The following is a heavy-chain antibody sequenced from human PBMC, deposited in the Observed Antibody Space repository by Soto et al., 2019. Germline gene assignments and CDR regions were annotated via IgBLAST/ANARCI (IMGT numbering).Heavy chain of an antibody. CDR2: ISGSGSTI. CDR3: ARDNQWLDPYYYYYMDV. CDR1: GFTFSDYY. Sequence: GGSLRLSCAASGFTFSDYYMSWIRQAPGKGLEWVSYISGSGSTIYYADSVKGRFTNSRDNSKNSLYLQMNSLRAEDTAVYYCARDNQWLDPYYYYYMDVWGKGTTVTVSS. V-gene: IGHV3-11*01. J-gene: IGHJ6*03. D-gene: IGHD6-19*01.